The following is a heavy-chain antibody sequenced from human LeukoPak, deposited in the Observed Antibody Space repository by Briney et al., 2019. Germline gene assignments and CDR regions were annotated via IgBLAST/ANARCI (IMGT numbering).Heavy chain of an antibody. CDR1: GDSISSYY. CDR3: ARENNHLTWFDP. CDR2: VYYSGST. V-gene: IGHV4-59*05. Sequence: PSETLSLTCIVSGDSISSYYWSWIRQPPGKSLEWIGSVYYSGSTYYSPSLKSRVTVSVDTSKNQFSLKLSSVTAADTAVYYCARENNHLTWFDPWGQGTLVTVSS. J-gene: IGHJ5*02. D-gene: IGHD1-14*01.